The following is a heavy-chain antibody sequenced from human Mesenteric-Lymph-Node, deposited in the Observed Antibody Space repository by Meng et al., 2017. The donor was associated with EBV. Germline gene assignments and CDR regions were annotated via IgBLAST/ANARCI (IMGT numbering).Heavy chain of an antibody. CDR1: GYTFTGYY. J-gene: IGHJ4*02. Sequence: VQVVQSGAEVKKPGASVKVSCKASGYTFTGYYMHWVRQAPGQGLEWMGWINPNSGGTNYAQKFQGWVTMTRDTSISTAYMELSRLRSDDTAVYYCARVARGSTQRGAFDYWGQGTLVTVSS. CDR3: ARVARGSTQRGAFDY. V-gene: IGHV1-2*04. CDR2: INPNSGGT. D-gene: IGHD6-13*01.